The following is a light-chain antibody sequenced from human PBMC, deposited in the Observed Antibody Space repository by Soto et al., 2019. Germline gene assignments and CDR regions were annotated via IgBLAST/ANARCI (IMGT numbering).Light chain of an antibody. V-gene: IGKV3D-15*01. Sequence: EIVMTQSPATLSVSPGERATLSCRASQSVSSNLAWYQQKPGQAPRLLIYGASTRASVIPVTFSVSGSGTEFTLTISSLQSEDFAVYYCQQYNNWPLTFGGGTKVEIK. CDR1: QSVSSN. CDR2: GAS. J-gene: IGKJ4*01. CDR3: QQYNNWPLT.